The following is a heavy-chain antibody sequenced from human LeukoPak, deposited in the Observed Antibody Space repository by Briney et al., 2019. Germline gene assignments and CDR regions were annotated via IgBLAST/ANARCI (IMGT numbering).Heavy chain of an antibody. CDR2: IWYDGSNK. J-gene: IGHJ6*04. D-gene: IGHD1-14*01. V-gene: IGHV3-33*01. CDR3: ARDRNGMDV. Sequence: GRSLRLSCAASGFTFSSYGMHWVRQAPGKGLEWVAVIWYDGSNKYYADSVRGRFTISRDNSKNTLYLQMNSLRAEDTAVYYCARDRNGMDVWGKGTTVTVSS. CDR1: GFTFSSYG.